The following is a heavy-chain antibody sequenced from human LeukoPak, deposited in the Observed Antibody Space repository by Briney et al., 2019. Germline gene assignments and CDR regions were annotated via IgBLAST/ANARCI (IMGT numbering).Heavy chain of an antibody. CDR1: GFNFSSYG. CDR2: IKQDGSEE. V-gene: IGHV3-7*01. Sequence: PGGSLRLSCAAAGFNFSSYGMSWVRQAPGKGLEWVANIKQDGSEEYYVDSVKGRLTISRDNANNSLYLQMNSLRDEDAAVYYCVRDEFQLPKAHWFDPWGQGTLVTVSS. CDR3: VRDEFQLPKAHWFDP. J-gene: IGHJ5*02. D-gene: IGHD2-2*01.